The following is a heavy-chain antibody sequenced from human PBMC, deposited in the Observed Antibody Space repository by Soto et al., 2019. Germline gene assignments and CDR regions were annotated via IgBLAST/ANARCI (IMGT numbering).Heavy chain of an antibody. CDR3: SRGDSFEASAFDV. J-gene: IGHJ3*01. CDR1: GYKFTSNW. V-gene: IGHV5-51*01. CDR2: IHPADSDT. D-gene: IGHD2-21*02. Sequence: EVQLVQSGAEVKKPGESLKMSCEGFGYKFTSNWIGWVRQMPGKGLEWMGTIHPADSDTRYSPSFQGQVTISVDKSINTVYLQWSSLKASDTAMYYCSRGDSFEASAFDVWGQGTMVTVSS.